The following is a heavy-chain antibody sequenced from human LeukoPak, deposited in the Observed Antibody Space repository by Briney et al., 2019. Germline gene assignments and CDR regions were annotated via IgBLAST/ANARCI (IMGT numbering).Heavy chain of an antibody. V-gene: IGHV1-2*02. CDR2: INPNSGGT. D-gene: IGHD1-26*01. Sequence: ASVKVSCKASGYTFTGYYMHWVRQAPGQGLEWMGWINPNSGGTNYAQKFQGRVTMTRDTSISTAYMELSRLRSDDTAVYYCARASPRVGSWDYYYMDVWGKGTTVTISS. CDR1: GYTFTGYY. CDR3: ARASPRVGSWDYYYMDV. J-gene: IGHJ6*03.